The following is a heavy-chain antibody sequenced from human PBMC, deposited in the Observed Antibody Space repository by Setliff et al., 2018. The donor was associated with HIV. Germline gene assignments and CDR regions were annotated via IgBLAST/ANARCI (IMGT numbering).Heavy chain of an antibody. V-gene: IGHV1-46*01. D-gene: IGHD2-15*01. Sequence: ASVKVSCKASGYTFTSYYIHWVRQAPGQGLEWMGIINPSGDSTSYAQKFQGRLTMTSDTSTNTVYMELSSLRPEDTAVYYCAKTLPTLYPPHDYYFAMDVWGQGTTVTVSS. CDR1: GYTFTSYY. CDR2: INPSGDST. CDR3: AKTLPTLYPPHDYYFAMDV. J-gene: IGHJ6*02.